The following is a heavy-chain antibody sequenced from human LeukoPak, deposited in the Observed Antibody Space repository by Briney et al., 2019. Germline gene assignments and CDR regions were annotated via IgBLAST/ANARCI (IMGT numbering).Heavy chain of an antibody. CDR1: GGTFSSYA. CDR2: IIPIFGTA. V-gene: IGHV1-69*13. CDR3: ARGFWSGLPSGLAYMGV. J-gene: IGHJ6*03. D-gene: IGHD3-3*01. Sequence: SVKVSCKASGGTFSSYAISWVRQAPGQGLEWMGGIIPIFGTANYAQKFQGRVTITADESTSTAYMELSSLRSEDTAVYYCARGFWSGLPSGLAYMGVWGKGTTVTVSS.